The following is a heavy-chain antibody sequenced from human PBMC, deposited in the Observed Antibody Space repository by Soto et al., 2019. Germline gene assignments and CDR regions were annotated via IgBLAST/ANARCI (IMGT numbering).Heavy chain of an antibody. D-gene: IGHD1-1*01. CDR3: ARGKGMEENYYYGLDI. J-gene: IGHJ6*02. Sequence: ASVKVSCKASAYTFTTHAMHWARQAPGQSLEWMGWINGGTGQTKHSQRFQGRVNITRDTSASTAYMELSSLRSEDTAVYYCARGKGMEENYYYGLDIWGQGTTVTVSS. CDR2: INGGTGQT. CDR1: AYTFTTHA. V-gene: IGHV1-3*01.